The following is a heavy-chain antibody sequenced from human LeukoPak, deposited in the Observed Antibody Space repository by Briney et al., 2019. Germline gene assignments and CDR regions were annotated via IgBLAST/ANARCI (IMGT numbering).Heavy chain of an antibody. V-gene: IGHV3-66*02. CDR2: VYSDGVT. J-gene: IGHJ5*02. Sequence: GGSLRLSCAASGFTVSSYGMSWVRQAPGKGPEWVSLVYSDGVTRYADSVQGRFTISRDNSKNTVYLQMNNLRAEYTAVYHCVRDRAEGRAWVEFDPWGQGILVTVSS. CDR3: VRDRAEGRAWVEFDP. CDR1: GFTVSSYG.